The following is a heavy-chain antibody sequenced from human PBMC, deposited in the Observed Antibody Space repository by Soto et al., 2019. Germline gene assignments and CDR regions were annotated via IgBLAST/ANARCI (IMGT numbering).Heavy chain of an antibody. Sequence: GGSLRLSCTASGFTFSKSAMNWVRQAPGKGLEWVSGLSGSGTSTYYADSVKGRFTIARDNSRDTLFLQMNSLTADDTAVYYCAKATTNGGWFNPFDSWGQGALVTVSS. CDR2: LSGSGTST. V-gene: IGHV3-23*01. CDR3: AKATTNGGWFNPFDS. D-gene: IGHD6-19*01. J-gene: IGHJ4*02. CDR1: GFTFSKSA.